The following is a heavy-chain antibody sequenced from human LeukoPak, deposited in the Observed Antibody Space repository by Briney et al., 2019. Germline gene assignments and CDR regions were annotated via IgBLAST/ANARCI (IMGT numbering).Heavy chain of an antibody. CDR3: ARLLPVGATGSFDY. CDR1: GGSISSSSYY. CDR2: IYYSGST. V-gene: IGHV4-39*01. J-gene: IGHJ4*02. D-gene: IGHD1-26*01. Sequence: SETLSLTCTVSGGSISSSSYYWGWIRQPPGKGLEWIGSIYYSGSTYYNPSLKSRVTMSVDTSKNQFSLKLSSVTAADTALYYCARLLPVGATGSFDYWGQGTLVTVSS.